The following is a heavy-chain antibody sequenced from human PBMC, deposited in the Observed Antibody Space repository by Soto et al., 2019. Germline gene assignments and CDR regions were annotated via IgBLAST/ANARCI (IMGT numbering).Heavy chain of an antibody. CDR1: GGTFSSYA. CDR3: ARRGYCSGGSCYSSFDY. J-gene: IGHJ4*02. Sequence: QVQLVQSGAEVKKPGSSVKVSCKASGGTFSSYAISWVRQAPGQGLEWMGGIILIFGTANYAQKFQGRVTITADESTSTAYMELSSLRSEDTAVYYCARRGYCSGGSCYSSFDYWGQGTLVTVSS. D-gene: IGHD2-15*01. CDR2: IILIFGTA. V-gene: IGHV1-69*01.